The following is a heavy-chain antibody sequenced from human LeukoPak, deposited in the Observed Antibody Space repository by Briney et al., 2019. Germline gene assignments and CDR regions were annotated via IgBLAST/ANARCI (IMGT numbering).Heavy chain of an antibody. J-gene: IGHJ3*02. D-gene: IGHD6-13*01. V-gene: IGHV4-59*01. CDR3: ARYQTPIAAAGSRYAFDI. CDR2: IYYSGST. CDR1: GGSISSYY. Sequence: SETLSLSCTVSGGSISSYYWSWIRQPPGKGLEWIGYIYYSGSTNYNPSLKSGVTMSVDTSKNQFSLKLSSVTAADTAVYYCARYQTPIAAAGSRYAFDIWGQGTMVTVTS.